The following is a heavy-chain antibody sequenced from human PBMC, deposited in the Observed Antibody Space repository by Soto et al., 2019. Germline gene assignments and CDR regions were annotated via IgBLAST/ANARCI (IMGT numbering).Heavy chain of an antibody. CDR2: FDPEDGET. J-gene: IGHJ4*02. Sequence: ASVKVSCKVSGYTLTKLSMNWVRQAPGKGLEWMGGFDPEDGETIYAQKFQGRVTMTEDTSTDTAYMELSSLRSEDTAVYYCALWSGYRIDYWGQGTLVTVSS. V-gene: IGHV1-24*01. CDR1: GYTLTKLS. D-gene: IGHD3-3*01. CDR3: ALWSGYRIDY.